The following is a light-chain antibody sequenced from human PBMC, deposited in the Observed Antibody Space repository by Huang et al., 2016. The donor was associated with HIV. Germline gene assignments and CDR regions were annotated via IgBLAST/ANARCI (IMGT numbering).Light chain of an antibody. CDR1: QSVSGN. Sequence: EIVMTQSPATLSVSPGQRASLACRASQSVSGNIAWYQQKPGQAPRLLIFDTSTRATGVPPRFTGSVSGAEFTLTISSLQSEDSALYFCQYYNNWPPRGTFGQGTKVE. V-gene: IGKV3-15*01. CDR2: DTS. J-gene: IGKJ1*01. CDR3: QYYNNWPPRGT.